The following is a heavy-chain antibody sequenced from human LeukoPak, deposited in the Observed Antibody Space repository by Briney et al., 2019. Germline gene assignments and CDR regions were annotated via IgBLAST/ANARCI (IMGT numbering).Heavy chain of an antibody. CDR2: ISSSGSTI. V-gene: IGHV3-11*04. CDR1: GFTFSDYH. CDR3: AQSYCSSSWISAGS. D-gene: IGHD6-6*01. J-gene: IGHJ5*02. Sequence: GGSLRLSCAASGFTFSDYHMSWIRQAPGKGLEWVSYISSSGSTIYYADSVKGRFTITRDNAKNSLFLQMNSRRAEDAAVYYCAQSYCSSSWISAGSWGQGTLVTVSS.